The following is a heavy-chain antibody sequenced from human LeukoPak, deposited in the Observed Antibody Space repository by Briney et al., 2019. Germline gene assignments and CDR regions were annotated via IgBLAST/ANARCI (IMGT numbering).Heavy chain of an antibody. J-gene: IGHJ4*02. V-gene: IGHV3-33*06. CDR2: IWYDGSNK. D-gene: IGHD6-13*01. Sequence: GGSLRLSCGAAGFPLNSYGMDRGRPGPGKGLGGVAVIWYDGSNKYYADSVKGRFTISRDNSKNTLYLQMNSLRAEDTAVYYCAKMAGIAAAEADYWGQGTLVTVSS. CDR3: AKMAGIAAAEADY. CDR1: GFPLNSYG.